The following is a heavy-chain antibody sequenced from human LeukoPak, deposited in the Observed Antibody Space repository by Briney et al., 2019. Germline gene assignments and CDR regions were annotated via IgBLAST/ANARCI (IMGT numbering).Heavy chain of an antibody. V-gene: IGHV4-59*01. CDR2: IYYSGST. CDR1: SGSISSYY. D-gene: IGHD6-13*01. Sequence: PSETLSLTCTVSSGSISSYYWSWIRQPPGKGLEWIGYIYYSGSTNYNPSLKSRVTISVDTSKNQFSLKLSSVTAADTAVYYCARDRGREYSSSWYPYYFDYWGQGTLVTVSS. CDR3: ARDRGREYSSSWYPYYFDY. J-gene: IGHJ4*02.